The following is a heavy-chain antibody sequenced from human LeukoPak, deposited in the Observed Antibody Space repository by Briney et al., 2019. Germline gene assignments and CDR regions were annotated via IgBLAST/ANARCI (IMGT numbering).Heavy chain of an antibody. CDR2: ISGSGGST. Sequence: GGSLRLSCAASGFTFSSYSMNWVRQAPGKGLEWVSAISGSGGSTYYADSVKGRFTISRDNSKNTLYLQMNSLRAEDTAVYYCAKRFRDGYFDYWGQGTLVTVSS. CDR1: GFTFSSYS. D-gene: IGHD5-24*01. J-gene: IGHJ4*02. CDR3: AKRFRDGYFDY. V-gene: IGHV3-23*01.